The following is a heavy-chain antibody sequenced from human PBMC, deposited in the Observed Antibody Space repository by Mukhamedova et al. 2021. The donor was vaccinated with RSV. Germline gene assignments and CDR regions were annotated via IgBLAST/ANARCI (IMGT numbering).Heavy chain of an antibody. CDR3: ARQLGTGTTRFDY. V-gene: IGHV4-39*01. Sequence: KSRVTISVDTSKNQFSLKLSSVTAADTAVYYCARQLGTGTTRFDYWGQGTLVTVSS. J-gene: IGHJ4*02. D-gene: IGHD1-1*01.